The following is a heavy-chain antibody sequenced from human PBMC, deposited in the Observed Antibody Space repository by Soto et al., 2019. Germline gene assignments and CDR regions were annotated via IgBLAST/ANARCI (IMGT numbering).Heavy chain of an antibody. V-gene: IGHV4-59*02. D-gene: IGHD3-3*01. Sequence: SETLSLTCTVSGDSVSSYYWTWIRQSPGKGLEWIGYINYSGSTNHNPSLNSRVTISVDTSKNQFSLKLTSMTAADTAVYYCGGGFLEWLHVEYWGQGIPVTVSS. CDR2: INYSGST. J-gene: IGHJ4*02. CDR1: GDSVSSYY. CDR3: GGGFLEWLHVEY.